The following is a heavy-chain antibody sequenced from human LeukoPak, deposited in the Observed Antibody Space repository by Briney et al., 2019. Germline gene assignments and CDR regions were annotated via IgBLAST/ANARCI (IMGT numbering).Heavy chain of an antibody. J-gene: IGHJ4*02. Sequence: SETLSLTCAVYGGSFSGYYWSWIRQPPGKGLEWIGEINHSGSTNYNPSLTSRVTISVDTSKNQFSLKLSSVTAADTAVYYCARGRGGSYLDYWGQGTLVTVSS. CDR3: ARGRGGSYLDY. V-gene: IGHV4-34*01. D-gene: IGHD1-26*01. CDR1: GGSFSGYY. CDR2: INHSGST.